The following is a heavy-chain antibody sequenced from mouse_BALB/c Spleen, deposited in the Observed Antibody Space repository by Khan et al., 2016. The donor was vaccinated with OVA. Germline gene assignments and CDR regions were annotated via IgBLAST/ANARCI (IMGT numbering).Heavy chain of an antibody. CDR2: ISTYYGDV. CDR3: TRVGRVAY. D-gene: IGHD6-1*01. Sequence: QVQLKQSGAELVRPGVSVKISCKGSGYTFTDYSMHWVKQSHAKSLEWIGVISTYYGDVDYSQKFKGKATMTVDRSSSTAYMELARLTSEDSAFYLCTRVGRVAYWDQGTLVTVSA. V-gene: IGHV1S137*01. CDR1: GYTFTDYS. J-gene: IGHJ3*01.